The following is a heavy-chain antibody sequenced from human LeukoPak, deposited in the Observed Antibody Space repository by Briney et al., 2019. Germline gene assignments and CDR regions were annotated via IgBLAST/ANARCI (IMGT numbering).Heavy chain of an antibody. CDR2: ISSSSSYI. V-gene: IGHV3-21*04. D-gene: IGHD5-18*01. J-gene: IGHJ4*02. Sequence: GGSLRLSCAASGFTFSSYSMNWVRQAPGKGLEWVSSISSSSSYIYYADSVKGRFTIPRDNAKNSLYLQMNSLRAEDTALYYCAKASGYIYAQGSDYWGQGTLVTVSS. CDR1: GFTFSSYS. CDR3: AKASGYIYAQGSDY.